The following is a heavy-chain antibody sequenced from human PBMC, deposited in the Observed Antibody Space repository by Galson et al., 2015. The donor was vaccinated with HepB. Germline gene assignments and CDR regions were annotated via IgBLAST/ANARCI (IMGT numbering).Heavy chain of an antibody. V-gene: IGHV3-43*01. D-gene: IGHD3-22*01. CDR1: GFTFDDYT. J-gene: IGHJ6*02. Sequence: SLRLSCAASGFTFDDYTMHWVRQAPGKGLEWVSLISWDGGSTYYADSVKGRFTISRDNSKNSLYLQMNSLRTEDTALYYCAKDILGKYYYDSSGYFGTSHGMDVWCQGTTVTVSS. CDR3: AKDILGKYYYDSSGYFGTSHGMDV. CDR2: ISWDGGST.